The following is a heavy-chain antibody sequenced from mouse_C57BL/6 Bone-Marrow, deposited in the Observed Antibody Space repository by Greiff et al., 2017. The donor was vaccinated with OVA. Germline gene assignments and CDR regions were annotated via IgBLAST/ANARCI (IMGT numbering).Heavy chain of an antibody. CDR3: ATGSPDWGRAWFDY. CDR2: ISDGGGDT. V-gene: IGHV5-4*01. CDR1: GFTFSSYA. D-gene: IGHD4-1*01. Sequence: VQVQESGAGLVKPGGSLKLSCAASGFTFSSYAMPWVRQIPEQRLEWVASISDGGGDTYYPDNVKGRSTITSDNASNNPYLQMSHLKSEDTAVYYCATGSPDWGRAWFDYWGQGTLVTVSA. J-gene: IGHJ3*01.